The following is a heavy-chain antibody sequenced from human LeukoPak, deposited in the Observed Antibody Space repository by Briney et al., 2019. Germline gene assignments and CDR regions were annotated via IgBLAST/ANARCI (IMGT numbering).Heavy chain of an antibody. V-gene: IGHV3-23*01. CDR3: ALSAAEETAMTLDY. D-gene: IGHD2-21*02. CDR2: ISGSGGSR. CDR1: GFTFSSYA. Sequence: PGGSVRLSCTASGFTFSSYAMSWVRQAPGKGLEWVSAISGSGGSRYYAGSVKGRFTISRDNSENTLYLQMNSLRNETTGVYYYALSAAEETAMTLDYWGQGTLVTVSS. J-gene: IGHJ4*02.